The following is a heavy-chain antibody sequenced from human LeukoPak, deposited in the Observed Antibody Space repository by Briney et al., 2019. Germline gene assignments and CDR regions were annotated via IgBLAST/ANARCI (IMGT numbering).Heavy chain of an antibody. CDR3: AREGQQLVPVPFNY. D-gene: IGHD6-13*01. CDR1: GFSFSSYW. V-gene: IGHV3-7*03. CDR2: IKQDGSEK. Sequence: GGSLRLSCAASGFSFSSYWMSWVRQAPGKGLEWVANIKQDGSEKYYVDSVKGRFTISRDNAKNSLYLQMNSLTAEDTGLYYCAREGQQLVPVPFNYWGRGTLVTVSS. J-gene: IGHJ4*02.